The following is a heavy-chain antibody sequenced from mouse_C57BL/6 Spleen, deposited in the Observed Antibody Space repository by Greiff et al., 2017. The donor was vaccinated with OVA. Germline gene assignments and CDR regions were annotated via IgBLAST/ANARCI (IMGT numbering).Heavy chain of an antibody. Sequence: ESGPGLVKPSQSLSLTCSVTGYSITSGYYWNWIRQFPGNKLEWMGYISYDGSNNYNPSLKNRISITRDTSKNQFFLKLNSVTTEDTATYYCARNYGSEVYFDYWGQGTTLTVSS. D-gene: IGHD1-1*01. CDR2: ISYDGSN. J-gene: IGHJ2*01. V-gene: IGHV3-6*01. CDR3: ARNYGSEVYFDY. CDR1: GYSITSGYY.